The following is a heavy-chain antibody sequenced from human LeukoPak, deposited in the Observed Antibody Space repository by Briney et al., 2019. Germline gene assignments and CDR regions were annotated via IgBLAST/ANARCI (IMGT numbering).Heavy chain of an antibody. CDR2: ISGSGGST. Sequence: GGSLRLSCAASGFTFSSYAMSWVRQAPGKGLEWVSAISGSGGSTYYADSVKGRFTISRDNSKNTLYLQMNSLRAEDTAVYYCAKDPFGCGGDCYYFDYWGQGTLVTVSS. D-gene: IGHD2-21*02. J-gene: IGHJ4*02. V-gene: IGHV3-23*01. CDR3: AKDPFGCGGDCYYFDY. CDR1: GFTFSSYA.